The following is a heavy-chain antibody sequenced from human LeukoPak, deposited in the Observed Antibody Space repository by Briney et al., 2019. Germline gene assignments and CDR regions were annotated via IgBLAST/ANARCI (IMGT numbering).Heavy chain of an antibody. Sequence: PGGTLRLSCAVSGFTLSNYAMSWVRQAPGKGLEWVSGISSSGGSTYYPDSVKGRFTISRDYSKNTLYLQMNSLRTEETAVYYCAKGPAMVRGTFDPWGQGTLVTVSS. CDR2: ISSSGGST. CDR1: GFTLSNYA. CDR3: AKGPAMVRGTFDP. V-gene: IGHV3-23*01. D-gene: IGHD3-10*01. J-gene: IGHJ5*02.